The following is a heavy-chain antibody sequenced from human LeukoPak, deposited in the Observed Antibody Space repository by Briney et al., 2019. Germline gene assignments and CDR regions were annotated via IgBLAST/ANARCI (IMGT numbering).Heavy chain of an antibody. D-gene: IGHD2-15*01. CDR3: ARGRYCSGGSCYSIPYYGMDV. Sequence: ASVKVSCKASGSTFTSYGISWVRQAPGQGLEWMGWISAYNGNTNYAQKLQGRVTMTTDTSTSTAYMELRSLRSDDTAVYYCARGRYCSGGSCYSIPYYGMDVWGQGTTVTVSS. CDR1: GSTFTSYG. J-gene: IGHJ6*02. CDR2: ISAYNGNT. V-gene: IGHV1-18*01.